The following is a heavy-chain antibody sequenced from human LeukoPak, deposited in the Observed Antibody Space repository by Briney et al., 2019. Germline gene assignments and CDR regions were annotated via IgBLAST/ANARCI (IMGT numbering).Heavy chain of an antibody. CDR1: GYTFTSYG. CDR2: ISAYNGNT. J-gene: IGHJ3*02. D-gene: IGHD1-26*01. V-gene: IGHV1-18*01. Sequence: GASVKVSCKASGYTFTSYGISWVRQAPGQGLEWMGWISAYNGNTNYAQKLQGRVTMTTDTSTSTAYMELRSLRSDDTAVYYCASSRIVGATPLFDTWGQGTMVTVSS. CDR3: ASSRIVGATPLFDT.